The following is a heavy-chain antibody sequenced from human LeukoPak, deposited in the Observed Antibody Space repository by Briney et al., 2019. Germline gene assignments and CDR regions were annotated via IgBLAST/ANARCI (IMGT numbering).Heavy chain of an antibody. V-gene: IGHV3-23*01. CDR2: ISGSGGST. J-gene: IGHJ5*02. CDR1: GFTFSSYG. D-gene: IGHD1-7*01. Sequence: GGSLRLSCAASGFTFSSYGMHWVRQAPGKGLEWVSAISGSGGSTYYADSVKGRFTISRDNSKNTLYLQMNSLRAEDTAVYYCAKSFHNWNYGGNWFDPWGQGTLVTVSS. CDR3: AKSFHNWNYGGNWFDP.